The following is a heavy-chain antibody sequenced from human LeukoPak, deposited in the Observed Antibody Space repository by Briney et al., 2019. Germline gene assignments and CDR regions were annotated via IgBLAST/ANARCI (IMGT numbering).Heavy chain of an antibody. CDR2: IYTSGST. Sequence: SETLSLTCTVSGGSISSYYWSWIRQPAGKGLEWIGRIYTSGSTNYNPSLKSRVTMSVDTSKNQFSLKLSSVTAADTAVYYCAREPVSCSSTSCYPTAFDIWGQGTMVTVSS. CDR1: GGSISSYY. CDR3: AREPVSCSSTSCYPTAFDI. D-gene: IGHD2-2*01. V-gene: IGHV4-4*07. J-gene: IGHJ3*02.